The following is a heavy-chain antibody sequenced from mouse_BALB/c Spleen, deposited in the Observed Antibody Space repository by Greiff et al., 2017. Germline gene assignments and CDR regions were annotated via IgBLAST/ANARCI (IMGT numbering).Heavy chain of an antibody. CDR3: ARQLGLAMDY. CDR1: GFTFSSYT. CDR2: ISNGGGST. V-gene: IGHV5-12-2*01. Sequence: EVKLVESGGGLVQPGGSLKLSCAASGFTFSSYTMSWVRKTPEKRLEWVAYISNGGGSTYYPDTVKGRFTISRDNAKNPLYLQMSSLKSEDTAMYCCARQLGLAMDYWGQGTSVTVSS. J-gene: IGHJ4*01. D-gene: IGHD4-1*01.